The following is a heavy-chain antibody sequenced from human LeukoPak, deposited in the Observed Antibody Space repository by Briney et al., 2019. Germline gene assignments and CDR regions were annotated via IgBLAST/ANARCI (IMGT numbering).Heavy chain of an antibody. Sequence: SETLSLTCAVSGGSISSDNWWTWVRQPPRKGLEWIGEIKHSGTTNYNPSLGSRVIISVDKSKNLFSLRLRSVTAADTAVYYCARVAVHLGELSFYYYYGMDVWGQGTTVTVSS. CDR1: GGSISSDNW. J-gene: IGHJ6*02. CDR3: ARVAVHLGELSFYYYYGMDV. V-gene: IGHV4-4*02. D-gene: IGHD3-16*02. CDR2: IKHSGTT.